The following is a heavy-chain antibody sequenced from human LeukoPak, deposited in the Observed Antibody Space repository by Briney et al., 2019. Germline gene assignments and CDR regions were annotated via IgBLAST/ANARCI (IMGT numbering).Heavy chain of an antibody. Sequence: PSETLSLTCAVSGGSISSSNWWGGVRQPPGKGLEWIGEIYHSGSTNYNPSLKGRVTLSVDKSKNQFSLKLSSVTAADTAVYYCATEGESSTWGQGTLVTVSS. J-gene: IGHJ5*02. D-gene: IGHD2/OR15-2a*01. V-gene: IGHV4-4*02. CDR2: IYHSGST. CDR1: GGSISSSNW. CDR3: ATEGESST.